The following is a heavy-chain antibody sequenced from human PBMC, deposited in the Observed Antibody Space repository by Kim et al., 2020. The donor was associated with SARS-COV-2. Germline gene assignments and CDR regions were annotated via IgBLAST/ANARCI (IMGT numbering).Heavy chain of an antibody. D-gene: IGHD3-22*01. CDR2: INHSGST. J-gene: IGHJ4*02. V-gene: IGHV4-34*01. Sequence: SETLSLTCAVYGGSFSGYYWSWIRQPPGKGLEWIGEINHSGSTNYNPSLKSRVTISVDTSKNQFSLKLSSVTAADTAVYYCARGFQHGASSGYYYYFDYWGQGTLVTVSS. CDR1: GGSFSGYY. CDR3: ARGFQHGASSGYYYYFDY.